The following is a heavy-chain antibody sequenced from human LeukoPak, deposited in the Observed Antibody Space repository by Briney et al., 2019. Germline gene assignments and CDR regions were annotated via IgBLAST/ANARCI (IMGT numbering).Heavy chain of an antibody. CDR1: GFTFSSYW. J-gene: IGHJ4*02. CDR2: IKSDGSST. CDR3: ARGARKGDDYGGFFDY. Sequence: GGSLRLSCAASGFTFSSYWMHWVRQAPGKGLVWVSRIKSDGSSTTYADSVKGRFTISRDNAKNTLYLQMNSLRVEDTAVYYCARGARKGDDYGGFFDYWGQGTLVTVSS. V-gene: IGHV3-74*01. D-gene: IGHD4-23*01.